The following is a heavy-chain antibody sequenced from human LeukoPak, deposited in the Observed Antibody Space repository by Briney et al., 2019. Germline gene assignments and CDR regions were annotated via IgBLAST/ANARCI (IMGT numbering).Heavy chain of an antibody. J-gene: IGHJ4*02. Sequence: PGGSLRLSCAASGFTVSSNYMNWVRRAPGKGLEWVSVIYSGGSTYYADSVKGRFTISRDNSKNTLYLQMNSLRAEDTAVYYCARVSRGPHPYYYDSSGYMDYWGQGTLVTVSS. V-gene: IGHV3-53*01. CDR3: ARVSRGPHPYYYDSSGYMDY. D-gene: IGHD3-22*01. CDR2: IYSGGST. CDR1: GFTVSSNY.